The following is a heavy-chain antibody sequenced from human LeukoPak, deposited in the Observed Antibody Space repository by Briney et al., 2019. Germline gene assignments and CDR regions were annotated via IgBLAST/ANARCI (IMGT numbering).Heavy chain of an antibody. CDR3: ARDQWSYYDRQPQRNAAFDI. CDR2: ISYDGTNK. V-gene: IGHV3-30*03. Sequence: GRSLRLSCAASGFTSSTYGMHWVRQAPGKGREWVAVISYDGTNKYYADSGKGRFTMSRDNSKNTLYLQMNSLRAEDTAVYYCARDQWSYYDRQPQRNAAFDIWGQGTMVTVSS. J-gene: IGHJ3*02. D-gene: IGHD3-22*01. CDR1: GFTSSTYG.